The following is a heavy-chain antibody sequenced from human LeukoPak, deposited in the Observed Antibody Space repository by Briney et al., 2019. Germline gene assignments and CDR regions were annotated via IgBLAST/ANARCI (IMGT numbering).Heavy chain of an antibody. CDR3: ARGRRDGYNYDY. J-gene: IGHJ4*02. V-gene: IGHV4-61*02. Sequence: SETLSLTCTVSGGSISSSSYYWSWIRQPAGKGLEWIGRIYTSGSTNYNPSLKSRVTISVDTSKNQFSLKLSSVTAADTAVYYCARGRRDGYNYDYWGQGTLVTVSS. D-gene: IGHD5-24*01. CDR1: GGSISSSSYY. CDR2: IYTSGST.